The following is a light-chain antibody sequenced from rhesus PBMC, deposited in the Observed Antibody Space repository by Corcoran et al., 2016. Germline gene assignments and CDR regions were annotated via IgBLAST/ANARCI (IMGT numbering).Light chain of an antibody. V-gene: IGKV1-22*01. Sequence: DIQMTQSPSSLSASVGDTVTITCRASQSIASWLAWYQQKPGEAPKLLSYKASRVQSGVPSRFSGSGSGTDFTLTISSLKSEDFATYYGQQYSSSPYSVGQGTKVEIK. CDR3: QQYSSSPYS. CDR2: KAS. J-gene: IGKJ2*01. CDR1: QSIASW.